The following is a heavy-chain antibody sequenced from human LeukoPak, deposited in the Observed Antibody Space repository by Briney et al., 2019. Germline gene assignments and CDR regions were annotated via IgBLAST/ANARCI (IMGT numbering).Heavy chain of an antibody. V-gene: IGHV3-30*02. CDR1: GFTFSNSD. D-gene: IGHD1-26*01. CDR2: IRYDGGNK. CDR3: ARSHSGSYDAFDI. J-gene: IGHJ3*02. Sequence: PGGSLRLSCEASGFTFSNSDMHWVRQAPGKGLEWVAFIRYDGGNKYYADSVKGRFTISRDNSKDTLHLQMNSLRAEDTAVYYCARSHSGSYDAFDIWGQGTMVTVSS.